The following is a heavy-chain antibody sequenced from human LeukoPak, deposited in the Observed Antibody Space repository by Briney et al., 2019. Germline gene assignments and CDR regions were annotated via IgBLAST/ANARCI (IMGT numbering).Heavy chain of an antibody. D-gene: IGHD2/OR15-2a*01. Sequence: TLSLTCTVSGGSISSYYWSWIRQPPGKGLEWIGYIYSTGSTNSNPSLKSRVTISVDTSKNQFSLKLSSVTAADTAVYYCARDYLDTTTYAFEIWGQGTMVTVSS. CDR2: IYSTGST. V-gene: IGHV4-59*01. CDR1: GGSISSYY. J-gene: IGHJ3*02. CDR3: ARDYLDTTTYAFEI.